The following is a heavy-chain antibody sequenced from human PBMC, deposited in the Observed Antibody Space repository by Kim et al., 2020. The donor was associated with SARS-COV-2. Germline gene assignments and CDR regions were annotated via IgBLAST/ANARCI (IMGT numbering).Heavy chain of an antibody. CDR2: MSGRGTSS. CDR1: GFGFSTYA. J-gene: IGHJ4*02. D-gene: IGHD5-12*01. CDR3: AKGSAGNGYYYFDY. V-gene: IGHV3-23*01. Sequence: GGSLRLSCAASGFGFSTYAMNWVRQAPGKGLQWVSGMSGRGTSSYYTDSVKGRFTISRDNSNNTVYLQMNSLRADDTAIYYCAKGSAGNGYYYFDYWGQGILFTVSS.